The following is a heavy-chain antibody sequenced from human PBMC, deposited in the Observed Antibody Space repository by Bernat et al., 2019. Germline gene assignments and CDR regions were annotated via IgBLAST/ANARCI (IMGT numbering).Heavy chain of an antibody. CDR1: GFTFSSYA. D-gene: IGHD2-2*01. Sequence: EVQLVESGGGLVQPGGSLRLSCAASGFTFSSYAMSWVRQAPGKGVEWVSAISGSGGSTYYADSVKGRFTISRDNSKNTLYLQMNSLRAEDTAVYYCARAPICSSTSCYGGVFDYWGQGTLVTVSS. CDR2: ISGSGGST. CDR3: ARAPICSSTSCYGGVFDY. V-gene: IGHV3-23*04. J-gene: IGHJ4*02.